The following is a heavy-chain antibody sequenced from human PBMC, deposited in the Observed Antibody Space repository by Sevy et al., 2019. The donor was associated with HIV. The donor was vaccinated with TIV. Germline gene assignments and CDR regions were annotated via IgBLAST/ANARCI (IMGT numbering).Heavy chain of an antibody. CDR2: ISSSSSYI. CDR3: ARQKGPYGHYYYPDY. Sequence: GGSLRLSCAASGFTFSSYSMNWVRQAPGEGLEWVSSISSSSSYIYYADSVKGRFTISRDNAKNSLYLQMNSLRAEDTAVYYCARQKGPYGHYYYPDYRGQGTLVTVSS. J-gene: IGHJ4*02. D-gene: IGHD4-17*01. CDR1: GFTFSSYS. V-gene: IGHV3-21*01.